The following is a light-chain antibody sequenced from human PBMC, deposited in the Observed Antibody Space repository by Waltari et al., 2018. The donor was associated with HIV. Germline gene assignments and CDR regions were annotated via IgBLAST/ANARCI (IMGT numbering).Light chain of an antibody. CDR2: DVS. Sequence: QSALTQPRSVYGSPGQSVPISCTGTSSAVGVYNFVSWYQQHPGKAPKLMIYDVSKRPSGVPDRFSGSKSGNTASLTISGLQAEDEADYYCCSYAGSYPVVFGGGTKLTVL. J-gene: IGLJ2*01. V-gene: IGLV2-11*01. CDR3: CSYAGSYPVV. CDR1: SSAVGVYNF.